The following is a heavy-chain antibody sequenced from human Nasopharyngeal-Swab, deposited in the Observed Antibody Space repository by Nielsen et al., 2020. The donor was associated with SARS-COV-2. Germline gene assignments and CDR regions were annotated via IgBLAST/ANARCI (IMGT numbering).Heavy chain of an antibody. V-gene: IGHV4-59*01. Sequence: WIRQPPGKGLEWIGYIYYSGSTNYNPSLKSRVTISVDTSKNQFSLKPSSVTAADTAVYYCAIGGGGSYYYGMDVWGQGTTVNFSS. CDR2: IYYSGST. CDR3: AIGGGGSYYYGMDV. J-gene: IGHJ6*02. D-gene: IGHD3-16*01.